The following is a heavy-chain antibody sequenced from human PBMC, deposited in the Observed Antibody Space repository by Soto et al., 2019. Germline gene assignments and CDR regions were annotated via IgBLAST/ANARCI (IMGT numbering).Heavy chain of an antibody. J-gene: IGHJ4*01. Sequence: GGSLRLSCTAPGFTLSSYSMTWVRQAPGKGLEWVSSISSANNYIQYADSVKGRFTISRDNAKNSLYLQMDSLRAEDTALYYCAREKVVSKPIDYWGQGTLVTVSS. CDR2: ISSANNYI. D-gene: IGHD2-15*01. CDR3: AREKVVSKPIDY. V-gene: IGHV3-21*01. CDR1: GFTLSSYS.